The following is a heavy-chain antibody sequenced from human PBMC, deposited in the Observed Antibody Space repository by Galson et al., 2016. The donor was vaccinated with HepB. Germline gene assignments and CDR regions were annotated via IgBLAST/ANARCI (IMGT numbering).Heavy chain of an antibody. D-gene: IGHD4/OR15-4a*01. CDR3: AMNLVRTDDFDK. CDR1: GYTFTDYD. V-gene: IGHV1-8*01. J-gene: IGHJ4*02. Sequence: SVKVSCKASGYTFTDYDINWVRQATGQGLEWIGWMNPNTGTTGQAQKFQGRVTLTRNTSTRTAYMELSSLRSEDTALYYWAMNLVRTDDFDKWGQGTLVTVSS. CDR2: MNPNTGTT.